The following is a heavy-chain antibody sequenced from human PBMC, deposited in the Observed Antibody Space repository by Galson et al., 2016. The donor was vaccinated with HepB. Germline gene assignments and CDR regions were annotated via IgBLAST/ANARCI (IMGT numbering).Heavy chain of an antibody. V-gene: IGHV3-48*03. CDR1: GFTFSSYD. J-gene: IGHJ4*02. D-gene: IGHD3-16*01. CDR2: ISSSGNTI. Sequence: SLRLSCAASGFTFSSYDMNWVRQAPGKGLEWVSYISSSGNTIYYADSVKGRFTISRDNAKNSLYLQMNSLRVEDTAVYYCGRGLLGTATFDYWGQGTLVTVSS. CDR3: GRGLLGTATFDY.